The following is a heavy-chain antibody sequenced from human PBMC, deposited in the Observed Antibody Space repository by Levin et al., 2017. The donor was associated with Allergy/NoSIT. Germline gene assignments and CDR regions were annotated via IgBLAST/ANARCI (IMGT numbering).Heavy chain of an antibody. CDR2: IGIAGDT. V-gene: IGHV3-13*01. Sequence: GESLKISCAASGFTFSSYDMYWVRQPTGKGLEWVSSIGIAGDTYYPGSVKGRFTISRENAKNSLYLQMNSLRAGDTAVYYCTTSGRRMRGAFDIWGQGIMVTVSS. J-gene: IGHJ3*02. CDR1: GFTFSSYD. CDR3: TTSGRRMRGAFDI. D-gene: IGHD3-10*01.